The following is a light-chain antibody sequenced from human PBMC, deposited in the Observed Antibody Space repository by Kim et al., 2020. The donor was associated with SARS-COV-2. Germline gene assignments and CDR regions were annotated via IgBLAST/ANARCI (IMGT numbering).Light chain of an antibody. V-gene: IGLV2-11*01. Sequence: GQSFTISCTGTSSDVGGYNYVSWYQQHPGKAPKVLIYDVTKRPSGVPDRFSGSKSGNTASLTISGLQAEDEADYYCCSYAASYTRVFGGGTQLTVL. CDR1: SSDVGGYNY. J-gene: IGLJ3*02. CDR3: CSYAASYTRV. CDR2: DVT.